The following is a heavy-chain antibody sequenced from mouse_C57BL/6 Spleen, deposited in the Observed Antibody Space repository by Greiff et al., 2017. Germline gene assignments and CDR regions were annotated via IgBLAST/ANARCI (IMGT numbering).Heavy chain of an antibody. CDR1: GYAFSSYW. D-gene: IGHD1-1*01. V-gene: IGHV1-80*01. CDR3: ARCITTVVNYAMDY. Sequence: QVQLQQSGAELVKPGASVKISCKASGYAFSSYWMNWVKQRPGKGLEWIGQIYPGDGDTNYNGKFKGKATLTADKSSSTAYMQLSSLTSEDSAVYFCARCITTVVNYAMDYWGQGTSVTVSS. CDR2: IYPGDGDT. J-gene: IGHJ4*01.